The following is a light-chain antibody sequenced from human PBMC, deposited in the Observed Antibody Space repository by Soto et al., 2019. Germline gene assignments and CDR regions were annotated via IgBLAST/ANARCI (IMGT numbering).Light chain of an antibody. CDR1: QSLLHSNGYSY. CDR3: MQTLQTPYT. J-gene: IGKJ2*01. Sequence: DIVITHSPLSLPVIPGEPASISCKCSQSLLHSNGYSYLDWYLQKPGQSPQVLMYLGSNRASGVPDRFSGSGSGTDFTLKISRVEAEDVGIYYCMQTLQTPYTFGQGTK. CDR2: LGS. V-gene: IGKV2-28*01.